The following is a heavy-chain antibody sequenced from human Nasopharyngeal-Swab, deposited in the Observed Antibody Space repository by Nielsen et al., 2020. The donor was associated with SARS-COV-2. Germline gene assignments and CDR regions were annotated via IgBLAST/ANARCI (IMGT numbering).Heavy chain of an antibody. Sequence: SLKISCAASGFTFDDYAMHWVRQAPGKGLEWVSGTSWNSGSIGYADSVKGRFTISRDNAKNSLYLQMNSLRAEDTALYYCAKDYHYDFGTNWFDPWGQGTLVTVSS. V-gene: IGHV3-9*01. CDR3: AKDYHYDFGTNWFDP. J-gene: IGHJ5*02. D-gene: IGHD3-3*01. CDR1: GFTFDDYA. CDR2: TSWNSGSI.